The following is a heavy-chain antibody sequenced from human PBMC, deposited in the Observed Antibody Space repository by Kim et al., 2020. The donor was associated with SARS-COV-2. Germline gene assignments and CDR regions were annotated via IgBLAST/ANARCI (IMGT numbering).Heavy chain of an antibody. CDR3: ARDSQWVAKTDFDF. Sequence: GASLRLSCAASGFTFTRYWMSWVRQAPGKGLEWVANIKDDGSEQYYVDSVRGRFTISRDNTNNVVYLQMNSLRAEDTAVYYCARDSQWVAKTDFDFWGQGALVTVSS. D-gene: IGHD6-19*01. CDR1: GFTFTRYW. V-gene: IGHV3-7*01. J-gene: IGHJ4*02. CDR2: IKDDGSEQ.